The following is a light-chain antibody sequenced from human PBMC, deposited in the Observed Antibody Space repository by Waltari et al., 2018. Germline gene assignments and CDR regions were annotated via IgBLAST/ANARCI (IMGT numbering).Light chain of an antibody. CDR3: SSQSSNNVVL. V-gene: IGLV2-14*03. CDR2: DVS. CDR1: SSDVGSYNS. J-gene: IGLJ3*02. Sequence: QSALTHPASVSGSPGQSITISCTGLSSDVGSYNSVSWYQDHPGQGPKVIIYDVSDRPSGVSARFSGSKSGNTASLTISGLQAEDEADYYCSSQSSNNVVLFGGGTKVTVL.